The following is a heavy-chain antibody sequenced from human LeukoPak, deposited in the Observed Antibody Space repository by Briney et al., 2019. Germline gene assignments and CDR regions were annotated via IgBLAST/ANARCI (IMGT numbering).Heavy chain of an antibody. V-gene: IGHV3-11*05. J-gene: IGHJ5*02. CDR3: ARDLALDYGNNWFDP. CDR1: GFTFSDYY. CDR2: ISSSSSYT. Sequence: GSLRLSCAASGFTFSDYYMSWIRQAPGKGLEWVPYISSSSSYTNYADSVKGRFTISRDNAKNSLYLQMNSLRAEDTAVYYCARDLALDYGNNWFDPWGQGTLVTVSS. D-gene: IGHD4-17*01.